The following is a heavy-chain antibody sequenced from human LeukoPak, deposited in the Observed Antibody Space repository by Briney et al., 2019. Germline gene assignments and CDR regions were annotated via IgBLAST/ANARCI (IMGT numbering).Heavy chain of an antibody. J-gene: IGHJ4*02. V-gene: IGHV4-59*01. CDR1: GGSISGYY. CDR2: IYYSGST. CDR3: ARFQKVLGYDY. Sequence: PSETLSLTCTVSGGSISGYYWSWIRQPPGKGLEWIGYIYYSGSTNYNPSLKSRVTMSVYTSKNQFPLKLRSVTAADTAVYYCARFQKVLGYDYWGQGTLVTVSS. D-gene: IGHD3-22*01.